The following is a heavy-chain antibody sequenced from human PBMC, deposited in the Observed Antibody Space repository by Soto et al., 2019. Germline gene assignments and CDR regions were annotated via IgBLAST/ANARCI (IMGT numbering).Heavy chain of an antibody. J-gene: IGHJ6*02. CDR2: IRDSGATT. V-gene: IGHV3-23*01. Sequence: GGSLRLSCAASGFTFSSYAMSWVRLAQGKGLEWDSSIRDSGATTYYADSVRGRFTISRDNSKNTLYLQIHSLRAEDTAVYYCADVSGSHFNHYKCMGVWGQGTTVTVSS. CDR3: ADVSGSHFNHYKCMGV. D-gene: IGHD1-26*01. CDR1: GFTFSSYA.